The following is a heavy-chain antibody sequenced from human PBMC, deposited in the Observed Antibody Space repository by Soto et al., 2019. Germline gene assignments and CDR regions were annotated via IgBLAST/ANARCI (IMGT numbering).Heavy chain of an antibody. CDR3: ARDALGYSYGTRPDY. J-gene: IGHJ4*02. CDR1: GYTFTSYG. D-gene: IGHD5-18*01. CDR2: ISAYNGNT. Sequence: QVQLVQSGAEVKKPGASVKVSCKASGYTFTSYGISWVRQAPGQGLEWMGWISAYNGNTNYAQKLQGRVTMTTDTSTRTAYRELRSLRSDDTAVYYCARDALGYSYGTRPDYWGQGTLVTVSS. V-gene: IGHV1-18*01.